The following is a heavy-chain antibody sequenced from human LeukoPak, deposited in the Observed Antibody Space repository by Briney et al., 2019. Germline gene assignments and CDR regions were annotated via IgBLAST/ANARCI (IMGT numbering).Heavy chain of an antibody. CDR2: ISSSSSYI. CDR3: ARDGFLEWLPKGSYYYYGMDV. CDR1: GFVFSTYA. Sequence: PGGSLRLSCAASGFVFSTYAMSWVRQAPGKGLEWVSSISSSSSYIYYADSVKGRFTISRDNAKNSLYLQMNSLRAEDTAVYYCARDGFLEWLPKGSYYYYGMDVWGQGTTVTVSS. V-gene: IGHV3-21*01. J-gene: IGHJ6*02. D-gene: IGHD3-3*01.